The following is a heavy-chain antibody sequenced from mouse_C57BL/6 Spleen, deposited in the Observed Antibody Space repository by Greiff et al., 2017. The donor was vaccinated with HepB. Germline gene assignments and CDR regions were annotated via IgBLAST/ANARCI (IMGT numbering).Heavy chain of an antibody. D-gene: IGHD1-1*01. CDR1: GYTFTSYT. J-gene: IGHJ2*01. CDR3: ARGSDYGSSYDFDY. V-gene: IGHV1-4*01. CDR2: INPSSGYT. Sequence: VHLVESGAELARPGASVKMSCKASGYTFTSYTMHWVKQRPGQGLEWIGYINPSSGYTKYNQKFKDKATLTADKSSSTAYMQLSSLTSEDSAVYYCARGSDYGSSYDFDYWGQGTTLTVSS.